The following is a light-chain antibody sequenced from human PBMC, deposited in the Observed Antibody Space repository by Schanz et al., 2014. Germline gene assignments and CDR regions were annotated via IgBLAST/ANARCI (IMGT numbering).Light chain of an antibody. Sequence: QSALTQPASVSGSPGQSITISCTGTASDVGGYNYVSWYQQYPGKAPKLLIYDVSHRPSGVSNRFSGSKSGNTASLTISGLQAEDEADYYCSSYAGSNNVTFGGGTKLTVL. J-gene: IGLJ2*01. CDR2: DVS. CDR3: SSYAGSNNVT. CDR1: ASDVGGYNY. V-gene: IGLV2-14*01.